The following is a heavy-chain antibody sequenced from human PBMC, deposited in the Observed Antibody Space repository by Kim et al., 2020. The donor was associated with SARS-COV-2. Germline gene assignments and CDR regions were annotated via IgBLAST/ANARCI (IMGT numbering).Heavy chain of an antibody. D-gene: IGHD6-13*01. V-gene: IGHV4-39*07. J-gene: IGHJ5*02. CDR3: AAKSSFIAAAVGSDWFDP. CDR2: IYYSGST. Sequence: SETLSLTCTVSGGSISSSSYYWGWIRQPPGKGLEWIGSIYYSGSTYYNPSLKSRVTISVDTSKNQFSLKLSSVTAADTAVYYCAAKSSFIAAAVGSDWFDPWGQGTLVTVSS. CDR1: GGSISSSSYY.